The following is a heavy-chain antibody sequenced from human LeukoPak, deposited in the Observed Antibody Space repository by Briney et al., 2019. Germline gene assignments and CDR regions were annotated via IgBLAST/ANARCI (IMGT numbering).Heavy chain of an antibody. V-gene: IGHV3-11*04. CDR1: GFTFSDYY. CDR2: ISSSGSTI. J-gene: IGHJ4*02. CDR3: ARANYYDSSGYYGY. D-gene: IGHD3-22*01. Sequence: GRSLRLSCAASGFTFSDYYMSWIRQAPGKGLEWVSYISSSGSTIYYADSVKGRFTISRDNAKNSLYLQMNSLRAEDTAVYYCARANYYDSSGYYGYWGQGTLVTVSS.